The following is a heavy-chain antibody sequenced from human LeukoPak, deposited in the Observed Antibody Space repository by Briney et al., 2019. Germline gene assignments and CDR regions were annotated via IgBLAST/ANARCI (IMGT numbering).Heavy chain of an antibody. CDR1: GGSISSYY. J-gene: IGHJ4*02. CDR3: ARDGGLGDGYNSWLYY. D-gene: IGHD5-24*01. Sequence: PSETLSLTCTISGGSISSYYWSWIRQPAGKGLEWIGRIYTSGSTNYNPSLKSRVTMSVDTSKNQFSLKLSSVTAADTAVYYCARDGGLGDGYNSWLYYWGQGTLVTVSS. CDR2: IYTSGST. V-gene: IGHV4-4*07.